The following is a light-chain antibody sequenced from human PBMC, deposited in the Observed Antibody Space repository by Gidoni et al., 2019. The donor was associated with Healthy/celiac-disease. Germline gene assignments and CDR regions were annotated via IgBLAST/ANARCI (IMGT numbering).Light chain of an antibody. CDR1: QSISSN. CDR3: QQYNNWPPLLT. J-gene: IGKJ4*01. Sequence: DIVMTQSPSTLSVSPGERATLSCRASQSISSNLAWYQQKPGQAPRLLIYGAYTRATGIPARFSGSGSGTEFTLTISSLQSEGFAVYYCQQYNNWPPLLTFGGGTKVEIK. CDR2: GAY. V-gene: IGKV3-15*01.